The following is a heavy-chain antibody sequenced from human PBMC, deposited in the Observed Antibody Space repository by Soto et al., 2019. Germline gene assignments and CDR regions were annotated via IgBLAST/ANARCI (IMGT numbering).Heavy chain of an antibody. Sequence: GGSLRLSCAASGFAFSNCGMNWVRQTPGKGLEWVSYISDSGATKHYADSVKGRFTISRDNGKDSLYLQMNSLRDEDTAVYFCARCSRNSCYSYGVDVWGQGATVTVSS. CDR3: ARCSRNSCYSYGVDV. CDR2: ISDSGATK. D-gene: IGHD2-15*01. V-gene: IGHV3-48*02. J-gene: IGHJ6*02. CDR1: GFAFSNCG.